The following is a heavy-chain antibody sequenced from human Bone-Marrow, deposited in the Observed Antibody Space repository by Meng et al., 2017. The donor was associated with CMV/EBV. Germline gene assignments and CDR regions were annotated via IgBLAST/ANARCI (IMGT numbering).Heavy chain of an antibody. Sequence: GGSLRLSCTTSGFTFFSFGMHWVRQAPGKGMEWVAFIRHDGSEEFYADSVKGRFTSSRDNTRNTLFLQMNRLRVDDTAVYYCANLTALMINLGYLDSWGQGTLVTVSS. CDR1: GFTFFSFG. J-gene: IGHJ4*02. D-gene: IGHD3-16*01. CDR2: IRHDGSEE. V-gene: IGHV3-30*02. CDR3: ANLTALMINLGYLDS.